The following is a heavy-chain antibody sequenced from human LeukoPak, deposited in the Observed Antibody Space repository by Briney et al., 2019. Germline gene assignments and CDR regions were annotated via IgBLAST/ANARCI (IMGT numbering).Heavy chain of an antibody. CDR1: GGSISSYY. V-gene: IGHV4-59*04. CDR3: ASQKGTLFDY. J-gene: IGHJ4*02. CDR2: IYHNGNT. D-gene: IGHD3-10*01. Sequence: KPSETLSLTCTVSGGSISSYYWSWIRQPPGKGLEWVAYIYHNGNTYSNPSLKSRVTMSLGGSENEFSLELSSVTAADTAVYYCASQKGTLFDYWGRGTLVTVSS.